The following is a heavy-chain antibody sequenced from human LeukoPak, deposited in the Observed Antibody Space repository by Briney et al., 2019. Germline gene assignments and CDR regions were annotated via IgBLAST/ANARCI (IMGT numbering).Heavy chain of an antibody. V-gene: IGHV3-15*01. Sequence: PGGSLRLSCAASGFTFSNAWMSWVRQAPGKGLEWVGRIKSKTDGGTTGYAAPVKGRFTISRDDSKNTLYLQMNSLKTEDTAVYYCTTVDTAMVWDWFDPSGQGTLVTVSS. D-gene: IGHD5-18*01. CDR3: TTVDTAMVWDWFDP. J-gene: IGHJ5*02. CDR1: GFTFSNAW. CDR2: IKSKTDGGTT.